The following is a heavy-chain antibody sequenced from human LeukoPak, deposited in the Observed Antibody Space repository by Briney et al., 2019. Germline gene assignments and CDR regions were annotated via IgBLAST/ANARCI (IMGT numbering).Heavy chain of an antibody. J-gene: IGHJ4*02. CDR1: GFTFSSYW. CDR2: IKQDGSEK. V-gene: IGHV3-7*05. D-gene: IGHD2-2*01. CDR3: ARLPYCSSTSCYAIFDY. Sequence: TGGSLRLSCVASGFTFSSYWMSWVRQAPGKGLEWVANIKQDGSEKYYVDSMKGRFTISRDDAKNSLYLQMNSLRAEDAAAYYCARLPYCSSTSCYAIFDYWGQGTPVTVSS.